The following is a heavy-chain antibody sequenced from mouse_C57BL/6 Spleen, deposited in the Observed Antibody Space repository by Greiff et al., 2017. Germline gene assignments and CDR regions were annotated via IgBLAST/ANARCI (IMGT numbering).Heavy chain of an antibody. D-gene: IGHD2-2*01. CDR1: GYTFTSYW. CDR3: ANLRWFSWFAY. V-gene: IGHV1-69*01. Sequence: QVQLQQPGAELVMPGASVKLSCKASGYTFTSYWMHWVKQRPGQGLEWIGEIDPSDSYTNYNQKFKGKSTLTVDKSSSTAYMQLSSLTSEDSAVYYCANLRWFSWFAYWGQGTLVTVSA. CDR2: IDPSDSYT. J-gene: IGHJ3*01.